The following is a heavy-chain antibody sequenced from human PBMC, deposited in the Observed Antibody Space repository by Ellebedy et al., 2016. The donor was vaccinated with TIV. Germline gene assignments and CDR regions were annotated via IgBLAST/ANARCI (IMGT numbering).Heavy chain of an antibody. V-gene: IGHV3-66*01. CDR3: ARDRRDHDHY. D-gene: IGHD1-14*01. Sequence: GESLKISXAASGSTFSTSGMEWVRQAPGKGLEWVSVMYRGGDIYYADSVKGRFIISRDNSKNTLYLQMNSLRADDTAVYYCARDRRDHDHYWGQGTLVTVSS. CDR1: GSTFSTSG. CDR2: MYRGGDI. J-gene: IGHJ4*02.